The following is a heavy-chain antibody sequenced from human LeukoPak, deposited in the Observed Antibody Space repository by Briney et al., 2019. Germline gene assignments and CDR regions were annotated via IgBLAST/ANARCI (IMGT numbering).Heavy chain of an antibody. V-gene: IGHV3-23*01. CDR2: ISGSGSST. D-gene: IGHD5-18*01. Sequence: PGGSLRLSCAASGFTFSSYAMSWVRQAPGKGLEWVSAISGSGSSTYYADSVKGRFTISRDNSKNTLYLQMNSRRAEATAVYYCAKGGGGDSYGSMYYFDYWGQGPLVTVSS. CDR1: GFTFSSYA. J-gene: IGHJ4*02. CDR3: AKGGGGDSYGSMYYFDY.